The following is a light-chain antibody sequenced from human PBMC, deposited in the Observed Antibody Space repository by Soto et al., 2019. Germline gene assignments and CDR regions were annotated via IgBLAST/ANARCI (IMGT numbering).Light chain of an antibody. CDR3: SSYTSSNTYG. CDR2: DVS. CDR1: SSDVGGYNY. J-gene: IGLJ1*01. Sequence: QSALTQPASVSGSPGQSITISCTGTSSDVGGYNYVSWYQHHPGKVPQLMIYDVSNRPSGVSNRFSGSKSGNTASLTISGLQAEDEADYYCSSYTSSNTYGFGTGTKVTVL. V-gene: IGLV2-14*03.